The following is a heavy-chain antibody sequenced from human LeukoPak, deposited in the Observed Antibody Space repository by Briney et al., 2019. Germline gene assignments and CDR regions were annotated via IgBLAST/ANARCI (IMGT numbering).Heavy chain of an antibody. CDR1: GFTFSSYG. Sequence: GGSLRLSCAASGFTFSSYGMHWVRQAPGKGLEWVAFIRYDGSNKYYADSVKGRFTISRDNSKNTLYLQMNSLRAEDTAVYYCARGTYSSSWYQFDYWGLGTLVTVSS. CDR2: IRYDGSNK. J-gene: IGHJ4*02. D-gene: IGHD6-13*01. V-gene: IGHV3-30*02. CDR3: ARGTYSSSWYQFDY.